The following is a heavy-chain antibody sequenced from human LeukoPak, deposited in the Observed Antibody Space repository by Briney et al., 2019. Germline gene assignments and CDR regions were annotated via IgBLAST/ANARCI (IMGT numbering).Heavy chain of an antibody. Sequence: GGSLRLSCAASEFTFSNYAMSWVRQAPGKGLEWVSAISSTRGSTSYADFVKDRFSISRDNSKNTLSLQTNSLRVEDTAVYHCAKGSTRVAFDYWGQGTLVTVSS. CDR1: EFTFSNYA. CDR2: ISSTRGST. CDR3: AKGSTRVAFDY. J-gene: IGHJ4*02. D-gene: IGHD3-3*01. V-gene: IGHV3-23*01.